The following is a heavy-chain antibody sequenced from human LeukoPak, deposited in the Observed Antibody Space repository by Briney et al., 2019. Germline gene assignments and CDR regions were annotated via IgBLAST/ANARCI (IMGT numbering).Heavy chain of an antibody. CDR3: ARDQGATSPQYYFDY. D-gene: IGHD5-12*01. CDR1: GGSISSYY. J-gene: IGHJ4*02. Sequence: SETLSLTCTVSGGSISSYYWSWIRQPAGKGLEWIGRIYTSGSTNYNPSLKSRVTISVDTSKNQFSLKLSSVTAADTAVYYCARDQGATSPQYYFDYWGQGTLVTVSS. V-gene: IGHV4-4*07. CDR2: IYTSGST.